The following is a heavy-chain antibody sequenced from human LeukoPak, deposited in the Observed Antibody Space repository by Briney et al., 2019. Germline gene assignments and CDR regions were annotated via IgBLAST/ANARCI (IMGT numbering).Heavy chain of an antibody. CDR3: ANQKEDYCDSSGWD. J-gene: IGHJ4*02. Sequence: GASLRLSCAASGFTFSSCAMSWVRQAQGKGLEWVSAISGSGGNTYYADSVKGRFTISRDNSKNTLYLQMNSLRAEDTAVYYCANQKEDYCDSSGWDWGQGTLVSVSS. D-gene: IGHD3-22*01. CDR2: ISGSGGNT. V-gene: IGHV3-23*01. CDR1: GFTFSSCA.